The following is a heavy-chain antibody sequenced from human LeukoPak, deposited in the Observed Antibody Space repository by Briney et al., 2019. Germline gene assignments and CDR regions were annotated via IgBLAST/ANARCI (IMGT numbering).Heavy chain of an antibody. J-gene: IGHJ4*02. D-gene: IGHD3-22*01. CDR2: ISSSSSYI. CDR3: ASRLQYYYDSSGYPRRGAFDY. V-gene: IGHV3-21*01. Sequence: GGSLRLSCAASGFTFSSYSMNWVRQAPGKGLEWVSSISSSSSYIYYADSVKGRFTISRDNAKNSLYLQMNSLRAEDTAVYYCASRLQYYYDSSGYPRRGAFDYWGQGTLVTVSS. CDR1: GFTFSSYS.